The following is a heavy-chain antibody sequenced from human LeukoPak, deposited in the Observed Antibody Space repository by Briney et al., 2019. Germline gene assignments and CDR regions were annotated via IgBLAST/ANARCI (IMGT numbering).Heavy chain of an antibody. CDR2: ISGDGGRT. CDR3: AKDDPPAYYDFWSGYYGIDY. V-gene: IGHV3-43*02. Sequence: GGSLRLSCAASGFTFDDYAMHWVRQAPGKGLEWVSLISGDGGRTYYADSVKGRFTISRDNSKNSLYLQMHSLRTEDTALYYCAKDDPPAYYDFWSGYYGIDYWGQGTLVTVSS. D-gene: IGHD3-3*01. CDR1: GFTFDDYA. J-gene: IGHJ4*02.